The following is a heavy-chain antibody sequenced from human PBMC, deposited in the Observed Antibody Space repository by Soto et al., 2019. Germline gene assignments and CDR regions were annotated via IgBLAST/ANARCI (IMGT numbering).Heavy chain of an antibody. CDR1: GGTFSSYT. V-gene: IGHV1-69*04. Sequence: GASVKVSCKASGGTFSSYTISWVRQAPGQGLEWMGRIIPILGIANYAQKFQGRVTITADKSTSTAYMELSSLRSEDTAVYYCAREEPPPRRYCSSTSCYIHSYYYYMDVWGKGTTVTVSS. CDR2: IIPILGIA. D-gene: IGHD2-2*02. J-gene: IGHJ6*03. CDR3: AREEPPPRRYCSSTSCYIHSYYYYMDV.